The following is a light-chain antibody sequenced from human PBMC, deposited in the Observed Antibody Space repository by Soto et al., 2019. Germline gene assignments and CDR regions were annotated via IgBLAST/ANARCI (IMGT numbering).Light chain of an antibody. J-gene: IGLJ2*01. CDR3: CSHAGSSTSL. CDR2: EGS. Sequence: QSVLTQPASVSGSPGQSITISCTGTSSDVGSYNLVSWYQQHPGKAPKLMIYEGSKRPSGVSNRFSGSKSGNTASLTISGLQTEDEADYYCCSHAGSSTSLFGGGTKLTVL. CDR1: SSDVGSYNL. V-gene: IGLV2-23*01.